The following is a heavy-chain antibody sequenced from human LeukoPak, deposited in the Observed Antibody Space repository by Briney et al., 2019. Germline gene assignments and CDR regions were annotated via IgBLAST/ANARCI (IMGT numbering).Heavy chain of an antibody. D-gene: IGHD5-24*01. CDR3: ASPRYSYRVPTDY. Sequence: GGSLRLSCAASGFTFSSYWMHWVRQAPGKGLVWVSRINSDGSSTSYADSVKGRFTISRDNAKNTLYLQMNSLRAEDTAVCYCASPRYSYRVPTDYWGQGTLVTVSS. V-gene: IGHV3-74*01. J-gene: IGHJ4*02. CDR2: INSDGSST. CDR1: GFTFSSYW.